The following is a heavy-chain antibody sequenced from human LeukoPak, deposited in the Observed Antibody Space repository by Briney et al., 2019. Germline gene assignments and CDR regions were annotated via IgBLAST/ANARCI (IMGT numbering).Heavy chain of an antibody. D-gene: IGHD4-17*01. CDR3: AKDLAGRPYGCDY. Sequence: GGSLRLSCAASGFTFSSYAMSWVRQAPGKGLEWVSSLSHTGGTTHFADSVQGRFTISRDNSKDTLYLQSDSLRAEDTAVYYCAKDLAGRPYGCDYWGQGTLVTVSS. CDR2: LSHTGGTT. J-gene: IGHJ4*02. V-gene: IGHV3-23*01. CDR1: GFTFSSYA.